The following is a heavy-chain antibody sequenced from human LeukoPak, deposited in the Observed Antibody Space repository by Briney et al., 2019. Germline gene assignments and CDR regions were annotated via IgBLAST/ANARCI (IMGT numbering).Heavy chain of an antibody. CDR2: MNPNSGNT. J-gene: IGHJ6*03. D-gene: IGHD3-16*02. V-gene: IGHV1-8*01. CDR3: ARTDYDYVWGSYRYYYYYMDV. Sequence: ASVKVSCKASVYTFTSYDINWVRQATGQGLEWMGWMNPNSGNTGYAQKFQGRVTMTRNTSISTAYMELSSLRSEGTAVYYCARTDYDYVWGSYRYYYYYMDVWGKGTTVTVSS. CDR1: VYTFTSYD.